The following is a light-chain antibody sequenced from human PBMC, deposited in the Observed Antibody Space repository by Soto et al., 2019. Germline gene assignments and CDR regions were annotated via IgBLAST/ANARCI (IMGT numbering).Light chain of an antibody. V-gene: IGKV1D-16*01. Sequence: DIQMTQSPSSLSASVGDRVTITCRASQGISSRLAWYQQKPEKAPKSLIYDASSLKSGVPSRFSGSGSGAEFTLTISSLQPEDFATYYCQQYNSYPLTFGGGTKVEIK. CDR2: DAS. CDR1: QGISSR. CDR3: QQYNSYPLT. J-gene: IGKJ4*01.